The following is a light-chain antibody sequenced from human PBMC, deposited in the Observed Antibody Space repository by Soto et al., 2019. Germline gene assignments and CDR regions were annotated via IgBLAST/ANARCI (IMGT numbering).Light chain of an antibody. CDR1: QTLLYSSNSKNY. CDR2: WAS. Sequence: DIVMTQSPDSLAVSLGVRATINCKSSQTLLYSSNSKNYLAWYQQKPGQPPKLLLYWASTRESGVPDRFSGSGSGTDFTLTINSLQAEDVAVYYCQQYYTTPAFGQGTKVEIK. CDR3: QQYYTTPA. J-gene: IGKJ1*01. V-gene: IGKV4-1*01.